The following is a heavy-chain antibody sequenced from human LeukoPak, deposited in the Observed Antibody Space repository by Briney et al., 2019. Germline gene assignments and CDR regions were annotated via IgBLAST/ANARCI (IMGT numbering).Heavy chain of an antibody. V-gene: IGHV4-31*03. Sequence: SETLSLTCTVSGDSISSGGYYWSWIRQPPGKGLEWIGYIYYSGSTYYNPSLKSRVTISVDTSMNQFSLKLSSVTAADTAVYYCAREYDSSGYSAFDIWGQGTMVTVSS. CDR3: AREYDSSGYSAFDI. D-gene: IGHD3-22*01. CDR2: IYYSGST. J-gene: IGHJ3*02. CDR1: GDSISSGGYY.